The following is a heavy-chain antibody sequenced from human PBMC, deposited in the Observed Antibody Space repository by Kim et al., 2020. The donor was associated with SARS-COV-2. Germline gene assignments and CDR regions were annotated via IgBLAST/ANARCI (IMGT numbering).Heavy chain of an antibody. D-gene: IGHD3-16*02. J-gene: IGHJ4*02. V-gene: IGHV4-39*01. CDR2: IHYSGST. Sequence: SETLSLTCTVSGGSISSSSYYWGWIRQPPGKGLEWIGSIHYSGSTYYNPSLKSRVTISVATSKNQFSLKLSSVTAADTAVYYCAASILRLGELSLPYWGQGTLVTVSS. CDR1: GGSISSSSYY. CDR3: AASILRLGELSLPY.